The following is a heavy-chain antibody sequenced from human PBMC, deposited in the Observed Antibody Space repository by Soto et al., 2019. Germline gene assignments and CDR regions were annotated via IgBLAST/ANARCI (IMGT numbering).Heavy chain of an antibody. V-gene: IGHV4-30-4*01. CDR3: ARNKITGTVDY. CDR2: IYYSGST. D-gene: IGHD3-16*01. Sequence: ASETLSLTCTVSGGSISSGDYYWSWIRQPPGKGLEWIGYIYYSGSTYYNPSLKSRVTISVDTSKNQFSLKLSSVTAADTAVYYCARNKITGTVDYWGQGTLVTVSS. CDR1: GGSISSGDYY. J-gene: IGHJ4*02.